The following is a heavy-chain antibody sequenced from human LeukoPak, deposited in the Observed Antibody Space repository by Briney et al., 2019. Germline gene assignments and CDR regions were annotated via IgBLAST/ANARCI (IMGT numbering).Heavy chain of an antibody. D-gene: IGHD6-19*01. CDR3: ARGFLGGTYKYFDS. CDR1: GFTFSTYA. V-gene: IGHV3-23*01. Sequence: VGSLRLSCAASGFTFSTYAMNWVRQAPAKGLEWVSTLGGGGPTTDYADSVKDRFTISRDNSKNTLYLRMNSLRAEDTAVYFCARGFLGGTYKYFDSWGQGTLVNVSS. J-gene: IGHJ4*02. CDR2: LGGGGPTT.